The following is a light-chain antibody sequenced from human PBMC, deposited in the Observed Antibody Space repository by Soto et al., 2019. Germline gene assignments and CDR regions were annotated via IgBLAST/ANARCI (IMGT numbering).Light chain of an antibody. CDR3: SSYTSSSILGYVV. CDR1: SSDVGGYNY. Sequence: QSALTQPASVSGSPGQSITISCTGTSSDVGGYNYVSWYQQHPGKAPKLMIYDVSNRPSGVSNRFSGSKSGNTASLTISGLQAEDEADYYGSSYTSSSILGYVVFGGGTKVTVL. CDR2: DVS. J-gene: IGLJ2*01. V-gene: IGLV2-14*01.